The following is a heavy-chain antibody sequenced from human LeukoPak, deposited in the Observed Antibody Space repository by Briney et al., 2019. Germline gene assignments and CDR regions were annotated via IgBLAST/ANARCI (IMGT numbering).Heavy chain of an antibody. CDR1: GFTVSSNY. Sequence: GGSLRLSCAASGFTVSSNYMSWVRQAPGKGLEWVSVIYSGGSTYYADSVKGRFTISRDNSKNTLYLQMNSLRAEDTAVYYCARGEPYYYDSSAYLYDYWGQGTLVTVSS. CDR2: IYSGGST. J-gene: IGHJ4*02. CDR3: ARGEPYYYDSSAYLYDY. V-gene: IGHV3-66*01. D-gene: IGHD3-22*01.